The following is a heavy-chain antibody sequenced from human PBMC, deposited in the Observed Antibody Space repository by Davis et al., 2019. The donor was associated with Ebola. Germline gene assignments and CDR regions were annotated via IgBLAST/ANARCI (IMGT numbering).Heavy chain of an antibody. D-gene: IGHD3-9*01. V-gene: IGHV3-23*01. Sequence: PGGSLRLSCAGSGFTFSTYAMTWVRQAPGKGLEWVSRISGSGGDPHYADSVKSRFTISRDNSKNTLYLQMNSLRAEDTAVYYCARRLRDWSFFDYWGQGTLVTVSS. CDR1: GFTFSTYA. CDR2: ISGSGGDP. J-gene: IGHJ4*02. CDR3: ARRLRDWSFFDY.